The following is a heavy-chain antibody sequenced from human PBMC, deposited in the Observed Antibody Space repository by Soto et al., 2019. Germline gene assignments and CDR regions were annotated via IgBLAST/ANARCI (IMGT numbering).Heavy chain of an antibody. D-gene: IGHD6-13*01. CDR3: AREMPSTAAAYFYYGLNV. CDR2: IVPVFPSV. V-gene: IGHV1-69*13. CDR1: GPAFNNYA. Sequence: GASVKASCKASGPAFNNYAIYWVRQAPGQGLEWLGTIVPVFPSVYYAPRFQGRLTITADGSTDTVYMTLTSLKSEDTAVYYRAREMPSTAAAYFYYGLNVWGQGTSVTVSS. J-gene: IGHJ6*02.